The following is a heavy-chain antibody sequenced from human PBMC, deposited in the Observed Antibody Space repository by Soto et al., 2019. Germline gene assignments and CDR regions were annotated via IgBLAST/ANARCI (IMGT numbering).Heavy chain of an antibody. Sequence: SGGSLRLSCVPSGISFSGYTMSWVRQAPGRGLEWVASIYGNGGGTYYADSVKGRCTISRDNSKNTLSLQVNRLSAEDTAVYYCAKAGGGYTKWHFDSWGHGSLVTVSS. CDR2: IYGNGGGT. V-gene: IGHV3-23*01. CDR3: AKAGGGYTKWHFDS. J-gene: IGHJ4*01. D-gene: IGHD5-12*01. CDR1: GISFSGYT.